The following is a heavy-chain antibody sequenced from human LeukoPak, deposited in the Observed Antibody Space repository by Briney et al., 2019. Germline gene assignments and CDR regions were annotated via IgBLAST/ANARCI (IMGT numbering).Heavy chain of an antibody. CDR1: DYTFTNYG. CDR2: ISAYDGKT. V-gene: IGHV1-18*01. J-gene: IGHJ4*02. CDR3: ARTNLDCKNGVCYDY. D-gene: IGHD2-8*01. Sequence: ASVKVSCKASDYTFTNYGVSWVRQAPGQGLEWMGWISAYDGKTYYAQKFQGRVTVTTDTSTSTAYMDLRSLRSDDTAVYYCARTNLDCKNGVCYDYWGQGTPVTVSS.